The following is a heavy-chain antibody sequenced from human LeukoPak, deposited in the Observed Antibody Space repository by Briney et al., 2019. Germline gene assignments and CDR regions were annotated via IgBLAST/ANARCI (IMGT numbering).Heavy chain of an antibody. CDR2: INAGNGNT. Sequence: GVSVKVSCKASGYTFTSYAMHWVRQAPGQRLEWMGWINAGNGNTKYSQKFQGRVTITRDTPASTAYMELSSLRSEDTAVYYCARGEQQLVRRYFDYWGQGTLVTVSS. CDR3: ARGEQQLVRRYFDY. V-gene: IGHV1-3*01. D-gene: IGHD6-13*01. J-gene: IGHJ4*02. CDR1: GYTFTSYA.